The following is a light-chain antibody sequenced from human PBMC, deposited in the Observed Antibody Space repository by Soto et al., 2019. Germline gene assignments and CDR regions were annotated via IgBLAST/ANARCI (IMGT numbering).Light chain of an antibody. V-gene: IGKV1-5*03. CDR3: QHSRT. Sequence: DIQMIQSPSTLSASIGDRVTITCRASQSFATWLAWYQQKPGKAPRLLIYKASSLQSGVPSRFSGSASGTECTRTVSSLQPDDFATYYCQHSRTFGQVTKVEIK. CDR1: QSFATW. J-gene: IGKJ1*01. CDR2: KAS.